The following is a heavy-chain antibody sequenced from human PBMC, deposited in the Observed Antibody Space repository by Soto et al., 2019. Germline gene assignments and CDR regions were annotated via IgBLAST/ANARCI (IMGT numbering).Heavy chain of an antibody. D-gene: IGHD5-12*01. CDR2: IYYSGST. Sequence: PSGTLSLTCTVSGGSISSGDYYWSWIRQPPGKGLEWIGYIYYSGSTYYNPSLKSRVTISVDTSKNQFSLKLSFVIAADTAVYYWARDSGYSFDPGGQGTLVTVSS. J-gene: IGHJ5*02. CDR1: GGSISSGDYY. V-gene: IGHV4-30-4*01. CDR3: ARDSGYSFDP.